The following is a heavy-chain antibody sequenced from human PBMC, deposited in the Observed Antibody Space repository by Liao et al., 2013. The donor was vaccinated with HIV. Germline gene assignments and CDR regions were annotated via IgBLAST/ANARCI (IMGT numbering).Heavy chain of an antibody. V-gene: IGHV4-30-2*02. D-gene: IGHD3-22*01. CDR3: ARSYYYDSSFDY. CDR2: IYHSGST. J-gene: IGHJ4*02. Sequence: QLQLQESGSGLVKPSQTLSLTCAVSGGSISSGGYSWSWIRQPPGKGLEWIGYIYHSGSTQYNPSLKSRVTISVDTSKNQFSLKLSSVTAADTAVYYCARSYYYDSSFDYWGQGTLVTVSS. CDR1: GGSISSGGYS.